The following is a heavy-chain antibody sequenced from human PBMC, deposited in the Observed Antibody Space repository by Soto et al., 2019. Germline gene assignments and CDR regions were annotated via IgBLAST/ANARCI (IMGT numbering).Heavy chain of an antibody. CDR2: IIPIFGTA. Sequence: ASVKVSCKASGGTFSSYAISWVRQAPGQGLEWMGGIIPIFGTANYAQKFQGRVTITADESTSTAYMELSSLRSEDTAVYYCASGMVRGVNTYYYYYYGMDVWGQGTTVTVSS. J-gene: IGHJ6*02. D-gene: IGHD3-10*01. V-gene: IGHV1-69*01. CDR3: ASGMVRGVNTYYYYYYGMDV. CDR1: GGTFSSYA.